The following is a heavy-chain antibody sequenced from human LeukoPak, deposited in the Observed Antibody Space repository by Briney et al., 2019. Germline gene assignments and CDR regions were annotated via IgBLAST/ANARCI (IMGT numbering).Heavy chain of an antibody. CDR1: GYTFTGYY. CDR2: INPNSGGT. CDR3: ARYDSSGYPLDY. D-gene: IGHD3-22*01. V-gene: IGHV1-2*02. Sequence: ASVTVSCKASGYTFTGYYMHWVRQAPGQGLEWMGWINPNSGGTNYAQKFQGRVTITRDTSISTAYMELSRLRSDDTAVYYCARYDSSGYPLDYWGQGTLVTVSS. J-gene: IGHJ4*02.